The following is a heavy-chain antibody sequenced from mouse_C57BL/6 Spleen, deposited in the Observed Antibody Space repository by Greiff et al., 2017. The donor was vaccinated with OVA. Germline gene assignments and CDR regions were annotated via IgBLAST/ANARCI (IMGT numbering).Heavy chain of an antibody. D-gene: IGHD1-1*01. CDR1: GYSITSDY. CDR3: ARWNYGSYWYFDV. V-gene: IGHV3-8*01. Sequence: VHVKQSGPGLAKPSQTLSLTCSVTGYSITSDYWNWIRKFPGNKLEYMGYISYSGSTYYNPSLKSRISITRDTSKNQYYLQLNSVTTEDTATYYCARWNYGSYWYFDVWGTGTTVTVSS. J-gene: IGHJ1*03. CDR2: ISYSGST.